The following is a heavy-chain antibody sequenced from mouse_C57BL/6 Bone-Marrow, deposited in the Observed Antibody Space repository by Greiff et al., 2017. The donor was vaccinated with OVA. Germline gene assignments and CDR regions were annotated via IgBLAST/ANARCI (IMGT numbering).Heavy chain of an antibody. CDR3: ARWDYYGSSPFDY. J-gene: IGHJ2*01. V-gene: IGHV1-20*01. CDR2: INPYNGDT. CDR1: GYSFTGYF. Sequence: EVQLQQSGPELVKPGDSVKISCKASGYSFTGYFMNWVMQSHGKSLEWIGRINPYNGDTFYNQKFKGKATLTVDKSSSTAHMELRSLTSEDSAVYYCARWDYYGSSPFDYWGQGTTLTVSS. D-gene: IGHD1-1*01.